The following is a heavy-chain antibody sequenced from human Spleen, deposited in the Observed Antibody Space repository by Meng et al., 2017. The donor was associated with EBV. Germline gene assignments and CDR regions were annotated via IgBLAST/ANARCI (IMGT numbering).Heavy chain of an antibody. D-gene: IGHD3-10*01. CDR3: ASESGRGYTPDY. J-gene: IGHJ4*02. CDR1: GGTFNSDT. Sequence: QVQLLQAGAEGKKPGVPVKVSCKNSGGTFNSDTISWVRQAPGQGLEWMGGLIPMLGAPNYAQKFQDRVTIVADKSTSIHYMELSSLRSDDTAMYYCASESGRGYTPDYWGRGTLVTVSS. CDR2: LIPMLGAP. V-gene: IGHV1-69*06.